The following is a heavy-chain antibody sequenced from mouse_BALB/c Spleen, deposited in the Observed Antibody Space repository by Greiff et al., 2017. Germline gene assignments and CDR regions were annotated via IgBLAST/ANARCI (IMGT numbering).Heavy chain of an antibody. CDR3: ARDELGRECAMDY. V-gene: IGHV5-15*02. D-gene: IGHD4-1*01. Sequence: EVMLVESGGGLVQPGGSRNLSCAASGFTFSDYGMAWVRQAPGKGPEWVAFISNLAYSIYYADTVTGRFTISRENAKNTLYLEMSSLRSEDTAMYYCARDELGRECAMDYWGQGTSVTVSS. J-gene: IGHJ4*01. CDR2: ISNLAYSI. CDR1: GFTFSDYG.